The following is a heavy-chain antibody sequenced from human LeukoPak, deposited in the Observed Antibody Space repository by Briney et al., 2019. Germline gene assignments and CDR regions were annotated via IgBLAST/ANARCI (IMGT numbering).Heavy chain of an antibody. CDR1: GGSISSYY. CDR2: IYYSGST. Sequence: SETLSLTCTVSGGSISSYYWSWIRQPPGKGLEWIGYIYYSGSTNYNPSLKSRVTISVDTSKNQFSLKLSSVTAADTGVYYCARGQGGYDILTGYYSGAFDIWGQGTMVTVSS. CDR3: ARGQGGYDILTGYYSGAFDI. D-gene: IGHD3-9*01. J-gene: IGHJ3*02. V-gene: IGHV4-59*01.